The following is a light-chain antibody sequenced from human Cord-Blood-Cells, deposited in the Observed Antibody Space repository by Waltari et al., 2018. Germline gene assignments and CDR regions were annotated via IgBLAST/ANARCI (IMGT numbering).Light chain of an antibody. Sequence: DIQMTQSPSTLSASVGDRVTITCRDSQSISSWLAWYQQKPGKAPKLLIYKASSLESGVPSRFSGSGSGTEFTLTIISLQPDDFATYYCQQYNSYSTFGQGTKVEIK. CDR3: QQYNSYST. J-gene: IGKJ1*01. CDR2: KAS. V-gene: IGKV1-5*03. CDR1: QSISSW.